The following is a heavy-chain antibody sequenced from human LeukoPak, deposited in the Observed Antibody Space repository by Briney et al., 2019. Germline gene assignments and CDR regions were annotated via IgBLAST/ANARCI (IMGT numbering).Heavy chain of an antibody. D-gene: IGHD1-14*01. J-gene: IGHJ4*02. CDR3: ANNKGPYYFDY. Sequence: SETLSLTCAVYGGSFSGYYWSGIRQPPGKGLEWIGEINHSGSTNYNPSLKSRVTISVDTSKNQFSLKLSSVTAADTAVYYCANNKGPYYFDYWGQGTLVTISS. CDR2: INHSGST. V-gene: IGHV4-34*01. CDR1: GGSFSGYY.